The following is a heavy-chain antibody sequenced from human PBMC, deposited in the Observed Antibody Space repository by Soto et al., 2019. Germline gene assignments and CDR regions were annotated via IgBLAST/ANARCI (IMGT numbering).Heavy chain of an antibody. CDR2: INHSGRT. CDR1: GGSFSGHY. J-gene: IGHJ4*02. CDR3: ARGTEGFNDFDY. Sequence: QVHLQQWGAGLLKPSETLSLTCAVYGGSFSGHYWNWIRQPPGKGLEWIGEINHSGRTNYDPSLKRRVSISLDPSKNQFSLNLNSVPAADPAVYYCARGTEGFNDFDYWGQGTLVTVSS. D-gene: IGHD3-16*01. V-gene: IGHV4-34*01.